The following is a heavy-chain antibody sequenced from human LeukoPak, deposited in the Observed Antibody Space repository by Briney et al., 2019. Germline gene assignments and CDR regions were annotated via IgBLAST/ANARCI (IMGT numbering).Heavy chain of an antibody. Sequence: TSETLSLTCNVSGASISSSSYYWDWIRQPPGKGLEWIGSVYYSGTTYYNPSLKSRVTISVDTSKNQFSLRLTSVTAADTAVYYCARPSPTVTPKAFDIWGQGTMVTVSS. CDR1: GASISSSSYY. J-gene: IGHJ3*02. CDR3: ARPSPTVTPKAFDI. V-gene: IGHV4-39*01. CDR2: VYYSGTT. D-gene: IGHD4-17*01.